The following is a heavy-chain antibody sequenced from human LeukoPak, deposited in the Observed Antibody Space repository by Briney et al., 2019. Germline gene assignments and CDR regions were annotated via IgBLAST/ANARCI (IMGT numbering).Heavy chain of an antibody. Sequence: PGGSLTLSCTVSGFTFSGHGMHWVRQAPAKGLEWVAVIWYDASSKYYADSVNDRFTISRDNSKNTLYLQMNSLRAEATDVYYCAKDHDGCSFHNYFDCWGQGTLVTVSS. CDR2: IWYDASSK. CDR1: GFTFSGHG. V-gene: IGHV3-33*03. CDR3: AKDHDGCSFHNYFDC. J-gene: IGHJ4*02. D-gene: IGHD2-8*01.